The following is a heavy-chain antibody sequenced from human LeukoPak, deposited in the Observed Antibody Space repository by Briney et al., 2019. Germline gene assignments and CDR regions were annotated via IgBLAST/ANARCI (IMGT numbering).Heavy chain of an antibody. CDR1: GGSISSSSYY. J-gene: IGHJ5*02. V-gene: IGHV4-39*07. CDR3: ARLSTRSPPPRVGRQYDDSRGYNWFDP. Sequence: SETLSLTCTVSGGSISSSSYYWGWIRQPPGKGLEWIGSIYYSGSTYYNPSLKSRVTMSVDTSKNQFSLRVTSVTAADTAIYYCARLSTRSPPPRVGRQYDDSRGYNWFDPWGQGTLVTVSS. CDR2: IYYSGST. D-gene: IGHD4-17*01.